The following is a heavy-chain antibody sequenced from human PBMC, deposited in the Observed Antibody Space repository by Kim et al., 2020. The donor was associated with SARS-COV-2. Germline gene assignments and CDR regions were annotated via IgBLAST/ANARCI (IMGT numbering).Heavy chain of an antibody. D-gene: IGHD5-18*01. CDR2: IWYDGSNK. CDR3: ARDGRIQLWQRAYYYGMDV. CDR1: GFTFSSYG. J-gene: IGHJ6*02. Sequence: GGSLRLSCAASGFTFSSYGMHWVRQAPGKGLEWVAVIWYDGSNKYYADSVKGRFTISRDNSKNTLYLQMNSLRAEDTAVYYCARDGRIQLWQRAYYYGMDVWGQGTTVTVSS. V-gene: IGHV3-33*01.